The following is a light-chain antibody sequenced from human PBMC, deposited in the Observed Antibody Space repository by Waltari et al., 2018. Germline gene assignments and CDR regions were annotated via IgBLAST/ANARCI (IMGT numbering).Light chain of an antibody. J-gene: IGKJ1*01. CDR1: PSIGRW. CDR2: QAS. Sequence: DIQMTQSPSTLSASVGDSITVTCRASPSIGRWLAWYQKRPGQVPKLLIYQASSVESGVPSGFRGRGSGTECTLTISSLQTDDFATYFCHNYDSFPWTFGQGTKVEIK. V-gene: IGKV1-5*03. CDR3: HNYDSFPWT.